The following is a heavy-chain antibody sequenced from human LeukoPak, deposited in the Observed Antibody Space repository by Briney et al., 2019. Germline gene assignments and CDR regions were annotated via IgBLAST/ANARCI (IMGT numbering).Heavy chain of an antibody. CDR2: IIPILGIA. Sequence: GASVKVSCKASGGTFSSYASSWVRQAPGQGLEWMGRIIPILGIANYAQKFQGRVTITADKSTSTAYMELSSLRSEDTAVYYCARIAVGATKGDYWGQGTLVTVSS. J-gene: IGHJ4*02. CDR1: GGTFSSYA. D-gene: IGHD1-26*01. CDR3: ARIAVGATKGDY. V-gene: IGHV1-69*04.